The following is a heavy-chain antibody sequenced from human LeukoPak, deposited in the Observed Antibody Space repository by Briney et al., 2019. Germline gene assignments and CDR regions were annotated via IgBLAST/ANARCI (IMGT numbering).Heavy chain of an antibody. CDR1: GVSISSYY. J-gene: IGHJ4*02. Sequence: SETLSLTCTVSGVSISSYYWSWIRQPPGKGLEWIGNIYYSGSTKYNPSLKSRVTISVDTSKNHFSLKLSSVTAADTAVYYCARHGYYYDSSGYNYYFDYWGQGTLGTVSS. CDR3: ARHGYYYDSSGYNYYFDY. CDR2: IYYSGST. V-gene: IGHV4-59*08. D-gene: IGHD3-22*01.